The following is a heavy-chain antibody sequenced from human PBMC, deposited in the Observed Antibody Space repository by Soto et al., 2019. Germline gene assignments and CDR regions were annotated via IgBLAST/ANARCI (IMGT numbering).Heavy chain of an antibody. D-gene: IGHD3-3*01. CDR1: GFTFSSHA. J-gene: IGHJ4*02. CDR3: AKRFTLFGEVKLSPDFDY. V-gene: IGHV3-23*01. CDR2: ISYSGSNT. Sequence: EVQLLESGGGLVQPEGSLRLSCAASGFTFSSHAMSWVRQAPGKGLAWVSAISYSGSNTYYTDSVKGRFTISRDNSKNTLYLQMNSLRVEDTAIYCCAKRFTLFGEVKLSPDFDYWGQGTLVTVSS.